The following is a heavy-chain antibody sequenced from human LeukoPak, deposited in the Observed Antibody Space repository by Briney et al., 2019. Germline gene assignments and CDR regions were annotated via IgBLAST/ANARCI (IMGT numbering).Heavy chain of an antibody. Sequence: ASVKVSCKASGYTFTGYYMHWVRQAPGQGLEWMGRINPNSGGTNYAQKFQGRVTMTRDTSISTAYMELSRLRSDDTAVYYCARAHYDFWSGSLYNWFDPWGQGTLVTVSP. CDR3: ARAHYDFWSGSLYNWFDP. J-gene: IGHJ5*02. V-gene: IGHV1-2*06. CDR2: INPNSGGT. D-gene: IGHD3-3*01. CDR1: GYTFTGYY.